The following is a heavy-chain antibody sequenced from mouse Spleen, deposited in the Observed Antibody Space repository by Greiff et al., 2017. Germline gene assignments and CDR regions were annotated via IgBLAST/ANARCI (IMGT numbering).Heavy chain of an antibody. CDR2: IYPRSGNT. J-gene: IGHJ2*01. V-gene: IGHV1-81*01. Sequence: QVQLKESGAELARPGASVKLSCKASGYTFTSYGISWVKQRTGQGLEWIGEIYPRSGNTYYNEKFKGKATLTADKSSSTAYMELRSLTSEDSAVYFCANDGYSYYFDYWGQGTTLTVSS. CDR1: GYTFTSYG. D-gene: IGHD2-3*01. CDR3: ANDGYSYYFDY.